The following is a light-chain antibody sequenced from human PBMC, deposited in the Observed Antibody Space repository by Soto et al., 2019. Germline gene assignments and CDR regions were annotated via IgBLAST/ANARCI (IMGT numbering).Light chain of an antibody. J-gene: IGKJ3*01. Sequence: IVLTQSPGTLSLSPGERATLSCRASPSISSSYLAWYQQKPGQAPRLLIYAASSRATGIPERFSGSGSGTDFTLTISRLEPEDFAVYYCQQYGSSPSFGPGTKSISN. CDR3: QQYGSSPS. CDR1: PSISSSY. V-gene: IGKV3-20*01. CDR2: AAS.